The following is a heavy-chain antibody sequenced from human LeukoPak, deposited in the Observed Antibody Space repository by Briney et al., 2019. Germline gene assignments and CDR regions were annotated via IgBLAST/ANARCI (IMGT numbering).Heavy chain of an antibody. Sequence: PSETLSLTCTVSGGAISSSSHYWGWIRQPPGKGLEWIGSIYHSGGTVYNPSLKSRVAISVDTSRNQFSLKLSSVTASDTAVYYCARNTTVTDWYFDLWGRGTLVTVSS. CDR1: GGAISSSSHY. CDR2: IYHSGGT. J-gene: IGHJ2*01. D-gene: IGHD4-17*01. CDR3: ARNTTVTDWYFDL. V-gene: IGHV4-39*01.